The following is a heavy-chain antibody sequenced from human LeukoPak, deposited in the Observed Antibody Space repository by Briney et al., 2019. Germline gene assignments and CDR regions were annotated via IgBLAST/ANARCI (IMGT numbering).Heavy chain of an antibody. J-gene: IGHJ4*02. V-gene: IGHV4-34*01. D-gene: IGHD3-3*01. CDR1: GGSFSGYY. Sequence: SETLSLTCAVYGGSFSGYYWSWIRQPPGKGLEWIGEINHSGSTNYNPSLKSRVTISVDTSKNQFSLKLSSVTAADTAVYYCARGWGRITIFGVVIGGGYFDYWGQGTLVTVSS. CDR2: INHSGST. CDR3: ARGWGRITIFGVVIGGGYFDY.